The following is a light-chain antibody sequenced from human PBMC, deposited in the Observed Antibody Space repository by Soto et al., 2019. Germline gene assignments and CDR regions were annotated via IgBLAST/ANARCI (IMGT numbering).Light chain of an antibody. CDR3: QQYNNWPQT. CDR2: GAS. V-gene: IGKV3-15*01. CDR1: QSINNN. Sequence: VMTQAPATLSVSPGERATLSCRASQSINNNVAWYQLKVGQAPRLRIYGASTRATGIPARFSGSGSGTEVTLTISSLQSEYFAEYHCQQYNNWPQTVGRGNKVEFK. J-gene: IGKJ1*01.